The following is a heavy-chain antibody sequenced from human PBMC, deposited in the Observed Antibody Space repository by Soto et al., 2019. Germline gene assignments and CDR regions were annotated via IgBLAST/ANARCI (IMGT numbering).Heavy chain of an antibody. CDR1: GGSISGSPYH. CDR3: VRDVYDILTGYSYFDY. J-gene: IGHJ4*02. CDR2: FYTSGST. Sequence: SETLSLTCTVSGGSISGSPYHWSWIRQPAGKGLEWIGRFYTSGSTNYNPSLKSRVTMSVDKSKNQFSLKLSSVTAADTAVYYCVRDVYDILTGYSYFDYWGQGTLVTVSS. V-gene: IGHV4-61*02. D-gene: IGHD3-9*01.